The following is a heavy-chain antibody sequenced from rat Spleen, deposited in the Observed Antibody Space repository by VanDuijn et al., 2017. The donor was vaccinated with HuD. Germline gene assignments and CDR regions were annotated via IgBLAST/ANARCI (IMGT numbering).Heavy chain of an antibody. V-gene: IGHV2-1*01. CDR2: IWGDGST. D-gene: IGHD1-2*01. CDR3: ARHYYSNYFDY. Sequence: QVQLKESGPGLVQPSQTLSLTCTVSGFSLTNNGVSWVRQPPGKGLEWMGGIWGDGSTDYNSAVKSRLSISRDTSKSQVFLKMNRLQTEDTAMYFCARHYYSNYFDYWGQGVMVTVSS. CDR1: GFSLTNNG. J-gene: IGHJ2*01.